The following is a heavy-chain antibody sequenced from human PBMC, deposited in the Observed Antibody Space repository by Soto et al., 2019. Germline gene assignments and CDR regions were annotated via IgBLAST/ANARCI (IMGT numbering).Heavy chain of an antibody. V-gene: IGHV5-51*01. CDR1: GYSFTSYW. J-gene: IGHJ3*02. D-gene: IGHD2-2*01. Sequence: GESLKISCKGSGYSFTSYWIGWVRQMPGKGLEWMGIIYPGDSDTRYSPSFQGQVTISADKSISTAYLQWSSLKASDTAMYHCARVLGYWSSTSCYASNAFDIWGKGTMVTVSS. CDR3: ARVLGYWSSTSCYASNAFDI. CDR2: IYPGDSDT.